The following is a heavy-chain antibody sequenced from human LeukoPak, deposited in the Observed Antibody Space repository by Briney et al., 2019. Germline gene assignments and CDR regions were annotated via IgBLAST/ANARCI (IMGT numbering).Heavy chain of an antibody. CDR3: ARGGRDGYNYNYYYYMDV. CDR2: INPSGGST. J-gene: IGHJ6*03. CDR1: GYTFTSYY. D-gene: IGHD5-24*01. V-gene: IGHV1-46*01. Sequence: ASVKLSCKASGYTFTSYYMHWVRQAPGQGLEWMGIINPSGGSTSYAQKFQGRVTMTRDTSTSTVYMELSSLRSEDTAVYYCARGGRDGYNYNYYYYMDVWGKGTTVTVSS.